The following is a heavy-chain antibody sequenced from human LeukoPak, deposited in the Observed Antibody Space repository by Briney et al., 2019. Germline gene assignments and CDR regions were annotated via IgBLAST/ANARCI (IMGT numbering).Heavy chain of an antibody. CDR3: ARDSAGSYYNPNRVRYFDY. D-gene: IGHD3-10*01. V-gene: IGHV1-46*01. Sequence: ASVKVSCKASGYTFTNYYMHWVRQAPGQGLEWMGIINPSGGSTSYAQKFQGRVTMTRGTSTSTVYMELSGLRSEDTAVYYCARDSAGSYYNPNRVRYFDYWGQGTLVTVSS. CDR1: GYTFTNYY. J-gene: IGHJ4*02. CDR2: INPSGGST.